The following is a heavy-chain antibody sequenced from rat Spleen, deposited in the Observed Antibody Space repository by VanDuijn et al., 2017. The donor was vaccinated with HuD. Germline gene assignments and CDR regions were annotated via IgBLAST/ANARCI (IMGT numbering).Heavy chain of an antibody. V-gene: IGHV2S63*01. CDR3: TRAPGKGYVMDA. Sequence: EVQLKESGPGLVQPSQTLSLTCTVSGFSLTDYSVHWVRQPPGKGLEWMGVMWRSGSTEYNSGLKSRRSISRDTSKSQVFLKMNSLQTEDTAIYYCTRAPGKGYVMDAWGQGTAVTVSS. D-gene: IGHD5-1*01. J-gene: IGHJ4*01. CDR2: MWRSGST. CDR1: GFSLTDYS.